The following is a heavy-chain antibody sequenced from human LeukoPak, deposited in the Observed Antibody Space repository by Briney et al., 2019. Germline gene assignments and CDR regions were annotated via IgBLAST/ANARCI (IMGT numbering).Heavy chain of an antibody. CDR1: GGSFSGYY. J-gene: IGHJ4*02. CDR2: IYHSGST. CDR3: ARVGRGNYYDSSGYYGVPPPPDY. D-gene: IGHD3-22*01. Sequence: SETLSLTCAVYGGSFSGYYWGWIRQPPGKGLEWIGSIYHSGSTYYNPSLKSRVTISVDTSKNQFSLKLSSVTAADTAVYYCARVGRGNYYDSSGYYGVPPPPDYWGQGTLVTVSS. V-gene: IGHV4-38-2*01.